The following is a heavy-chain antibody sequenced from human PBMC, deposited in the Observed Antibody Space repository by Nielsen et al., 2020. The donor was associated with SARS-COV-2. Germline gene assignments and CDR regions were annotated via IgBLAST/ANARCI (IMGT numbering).Heavy chain of an antibody. Sequence: GESLKISCAASGFTFSSYAMHWVRQAPGKGLEWVAVISYDGSNKYYADSVKGRFTISRDNSKNTLYLQMNSLRAEDTAVYYCARDQPVAVLFVYYGMDVWGQGTTVTVSS. CDR1: GFTFSSYA. CDR3: ARDQPVAVLFVYYGMDV. V-gene: IGHV3-30*04. D-gene: IGHD6-19*01. J-gene: IGHJ6*02. CDR2: ISYDGSNK.